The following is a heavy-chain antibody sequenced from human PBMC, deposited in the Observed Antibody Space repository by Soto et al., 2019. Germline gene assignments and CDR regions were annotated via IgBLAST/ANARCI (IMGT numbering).Heavy chain of an antibody. CDR2: FDPEDGET. D-gene: IGHD6-19*01. CDR3: ATGGWDRPGYSSGWYYFDY. Sequence: ASVKVSCKVSGYTLTELSMHWVRQAPGEGLEWMGGFDPEDGETIYAQKFQGRVTMTEDTSTDTAYMELSSLRSEDTAVYYCATGGWDRPGYSSGWYYFDYWGQGTLVTVSS. V-gene: IGHV1-24*01. J-gene: IGHJ4*02. CDR1: GYTLTELS.